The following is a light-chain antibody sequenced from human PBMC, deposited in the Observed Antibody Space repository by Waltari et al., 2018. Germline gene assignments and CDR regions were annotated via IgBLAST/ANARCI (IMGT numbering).Light chain of an antibody. V-gene: IGKV1-33*01. J-gene: IGKJ4*01. CDR3: QQYDNLPLT. CDR2: DAS. CDR1: QDMSIY. Sequence: DIQMTQSPSSLSASVGDRGTITCQASQDMSIYLNWYQQKPGKAPKLLIYDASNLQTGVPSRFSGSGSGTDFTFTISSLQPEDIATYYCQQYDNLPLTFGGGTRVEIK.